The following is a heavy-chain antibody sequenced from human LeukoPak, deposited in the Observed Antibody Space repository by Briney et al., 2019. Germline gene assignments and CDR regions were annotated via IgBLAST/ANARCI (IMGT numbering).Heavy chain of an antibody. V-gene: IGHV4-39*01. CDR1: SGSISGSINY. CDR2: IYYSGNT. CDR3: ARLSPDWSAI. J-gene: IGHJ3*02. Sequence: PSETLSLVCSVSSGSISGSINYWGWIRQPPGKGLEWIGSIYYSGNTYYNPSHKSRVTISVDTSKNQFSLKLRSVTAADTAVYYCARLSPDWSAIWGQGTKFTVSS. D-gene: IGHD3-3*01.